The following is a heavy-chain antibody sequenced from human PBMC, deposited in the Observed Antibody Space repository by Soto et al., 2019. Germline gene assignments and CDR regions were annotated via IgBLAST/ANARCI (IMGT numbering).Heavy chain of an antibody. CDR3: ARDMLLWFGELGGYFDL. Sequence: VASVKVSCKASGYTFTSYGISWVRQAPGQGLEWMGWISAYNGNTNYAQKLQGRVTMTTDTSTSTAYMELRSLRSDDTAVYYCARDMLLWFGELGGYFDLWGRGTLVTVSS. J-gene: IGHJ2*01. CDR2: ISAYNGNT. D-gene: IGHD3-10*01. V-gene: IGHV1-18*04. CDR1: GYTFTSYG.